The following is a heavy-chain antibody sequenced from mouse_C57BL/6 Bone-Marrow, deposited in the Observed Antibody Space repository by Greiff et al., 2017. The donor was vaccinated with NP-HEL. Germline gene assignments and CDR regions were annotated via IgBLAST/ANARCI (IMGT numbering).Heavy chain of an antibody. Sequence: VQLKQSGAELVRPGASVKLSCTASGFNIKDDYMHWVQQRPEQGLEWIGWIDPENGDTEYASKVQGKVTITADTSSNTAYLQLNSPTSEDTAVYYCTTRYSKYYSMDYWGQGTSVTVSA. J-gene: IGHJ4*01. V-gene: IGHV14-4*01. D-gene: IGHD2-5*01. CDR1: GFNIKDDY. CDR2: IDPENGDT. CDR3: TTRYSKYYSMDY.